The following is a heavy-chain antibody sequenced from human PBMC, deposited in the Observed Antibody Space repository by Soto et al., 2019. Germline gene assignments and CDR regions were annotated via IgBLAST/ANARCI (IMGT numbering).Heavy chain of an antibody. Sequence: QLQLQESGSGLVKPSQTLSLTCAVSGGSISSGGYSWTWIRQPPGKGLEWIGYIYDSGTTYYNPPIKRRVTISGDRSKTQFALKLSSVTAADTAVYYCARAHYGDYGYGMDVWAQGTTVTVSS. D-gene: IGHD4-17*01. CDR1: GGSISSGGYS. CDR3: ARAHYGDYGYGMDV. V-gene: IGHV4-30-2*01. J-gene: IGHJ6*02. CDR2: IYDSGTT.